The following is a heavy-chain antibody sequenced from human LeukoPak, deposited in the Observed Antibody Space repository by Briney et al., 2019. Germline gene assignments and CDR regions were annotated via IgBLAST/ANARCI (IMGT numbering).Heavy chain of an antibody. CDR1: GHSISSGDNY. D-gene: IGHD3-16*01. Sequence: ASETLSLTCTVSGHSISSGDNYWSWIRQPAGKGLQWIGRIYTSGSTNYHPSPKSPATISGDTPKHQLALRLSSVTAADTAVYYCARASYSYDINGWVPFDYWVRGTLVAVSS. V-gene: IGHV4-61*02. CDR3: ARASYSYDINGWVPFDY. J-gene: IGHJ4*02. CDR2: IYTSGST.